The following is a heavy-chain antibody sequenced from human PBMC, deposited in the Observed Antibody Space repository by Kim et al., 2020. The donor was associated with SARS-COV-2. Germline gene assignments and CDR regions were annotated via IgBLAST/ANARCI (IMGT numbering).Heavy chain of an antibody. CDR3: ARGTYLGY. Sequence: SSTTYSAYSVKGRFTISRDNAKNSLFLQMTSLRAEDTAVYYCARGTYLGYWGQGTLVTVSS. V-gene: IGHV3-48*04. J-gene: IGHJ4*02. CDR2: SSTT.